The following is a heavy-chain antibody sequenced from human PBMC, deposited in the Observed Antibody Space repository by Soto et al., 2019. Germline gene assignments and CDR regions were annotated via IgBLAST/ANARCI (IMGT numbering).Heavy chain of an antibody. J-gene: IGHJ4*02. Sequence: EVPLVESGGGLVQPGGSLRLSCAASGFTFSSYSMNWVRQAPGKGLEWVSYISSSTSTIYYADSVKGRFTISRDNAKNSLYLQMNSLRDEDTAVYYCARGNDDFWSGYYKGEIDYWGQGTLVTVSS. D-gene: IGHD3-3*01. V-gene: IGHV3-48*02. CDR2: ISSSTSTI. CDR1: GFTFSSYS. CDR3: ARGNDDFWSGYYKGEIDY.